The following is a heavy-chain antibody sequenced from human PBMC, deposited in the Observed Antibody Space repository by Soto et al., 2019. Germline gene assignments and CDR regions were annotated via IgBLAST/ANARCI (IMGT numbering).Heavy chain of an antibody. V-gene: IGHV3-11*01. D-gene: IGHD3-3*01. J-gene: IGHJ6*02. CDR2: ISSSGSTI. CDR3: ARGDFWSGYYTYYYYGIDV. CDR1: GFTFSDYY. Sequence: GGSLRLSCAASGFTFSDYYMSWIRQAPGKGLEWVSYISSSGSTIYYADSVKGRFTISRDNAKNSLYLQMNSLRAEDTAVYYCARGDFWSGYYTYYYYGIDVWGQGTTVTVSS.